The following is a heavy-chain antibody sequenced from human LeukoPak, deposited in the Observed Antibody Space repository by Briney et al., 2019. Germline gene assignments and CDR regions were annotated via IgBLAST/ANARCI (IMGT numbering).Heavy chain of an antibody. CDR1: GGSISSSSFY. V-gene: IGHV4-39*01. D-gene: IGHD6-19*01. CDR3: ARQGYISGQGFRNNWFDP. Sequence: SETLSLTCTVSGGSISSSSFYWGWIRQPPGKGLEWLGTIFYSGSTYYNPSLRSRVTMSVDTSKNQFSLRLSSVTAADTAVYYCARQGYISGQGFRNNWFDPWGQGSLVTVSS. CDR2: IFYSGST. J-gene: IGHJ5*02.